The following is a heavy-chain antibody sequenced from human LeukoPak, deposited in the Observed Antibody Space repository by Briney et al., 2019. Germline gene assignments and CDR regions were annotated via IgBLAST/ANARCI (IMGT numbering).Heavy chain of an antibody. J-gene: IGHJ4*02. Sequence: SETLSLTCTVSGGSISSYYWSWIRQPAGKGLEWIGRIYTSGSTNYNPSLKSRVTMSVDTSKNQFSLKLSSVTAADTAVYYCARDDSPHSYDSSGTLDYWGQGTLVTVSS. V-gene: IGHV4-4*07. CDR3: ARDDSPHSYDSSGTLDY. D-gene: IGHD3-22*01. CDR2: IYTSGST. CDR1: GGSISSYY.